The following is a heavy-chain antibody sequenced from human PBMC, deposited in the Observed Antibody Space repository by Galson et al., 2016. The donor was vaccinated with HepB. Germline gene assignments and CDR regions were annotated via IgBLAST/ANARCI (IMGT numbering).Heavy chain of an antibody. D-gene: IGHD6-25*01. V-gene: IGHV6-1*01. Sequence: CAISGDSVTSNSGAWNWIRQSPPRGLEWLGRTYYRSTWYYDYAVSAKSRITIRPDTSKNQLSLQLNSVTPEDTAIYYCAGGTAAAGFGQWGQGTLVTVSS. CDR3: AGGTAAAGFGQ. CDR2: TYYRSTWYY. J-gene: IGHJ4*02. CDR1: GDSVTSNSGA.